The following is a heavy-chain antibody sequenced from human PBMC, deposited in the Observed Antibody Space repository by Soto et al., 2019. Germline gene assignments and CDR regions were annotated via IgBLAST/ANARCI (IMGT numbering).Heavy chain of an antibody. J-gene: IGHJ4*02. CDR2: IVVGSGNT. Sequence: SVKVSCKASGFTFTSSAVQCVRQARGQRLEWIGWIVVGSGNTNYAQKFQERVTITSDMSTSTAYMELSSLRSEDTAVYYCAASSNIAARPLDYWGQGTLVTVSS. CDR1: GFTFTSSA. D-gene: IGHD6-6*01. CDR3: AASSNIAARPLDY. V-gene: IGHV1-58*01.